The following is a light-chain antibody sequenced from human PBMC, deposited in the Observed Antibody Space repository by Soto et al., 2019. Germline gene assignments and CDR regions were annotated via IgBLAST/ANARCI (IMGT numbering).Light chain of an antibody. CDR2: GVS. V-gene: IGLV2-11*01. CDR3: CSFAGDYTYV. Sequence: QSSLTQPRSVSGSPGQSVTISCTGTSSDAGAYNYVSWYQQHPGRTPKLMIYGVSTRPSGVPDRFSGSKSGNTASLTISGLQADDEADYYCCSFAGDYTYVFGTGTKVTVL. J-gene: IGLJ1*01. CDR1: SSDAGAYNY.